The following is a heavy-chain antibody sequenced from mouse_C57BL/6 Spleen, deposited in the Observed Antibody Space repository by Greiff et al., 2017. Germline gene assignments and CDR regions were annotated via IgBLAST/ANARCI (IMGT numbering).Heavy chain of an antibody. V-gene: IGHV1-42*01. CDR1: GYSFPGYY. D-gene: IGHD4-1*01. Sequence: DVQLQESGPELVKPGASVKISCKASGYSFPGYYMNWVKQSPEKSLEWIGEINPSTGGTTYNQKFKAKATLTIDQSSSTAYMQLKSLTSEDSSVYYCARNWDVDYWGQGTTLTVSS. CDR3: ARNWDVDY. CDR2: INPSTGGT. J-gene: IGHJ2*01.